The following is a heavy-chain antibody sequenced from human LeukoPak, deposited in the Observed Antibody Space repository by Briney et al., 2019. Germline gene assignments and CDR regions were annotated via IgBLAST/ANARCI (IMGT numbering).Heavy chain of an antibody. CDR2: ISAYNGNT. V-gene: IGHV1-18*01. CDR1: GYTFTSYG. Sequence: ASVKVSCRASGYTFTSYGISWVRQAPGQGVEWMGWISAYNGNTNYAQKLQGRVTMTTDTSTSTAYMELRSLRSDDTAVYYCARDSVVVVAASDWFDPWGQGTLVTVSS. D-gene: IGHD2-15*01. CDR3: ARDSVVVVAASDWFDP. J-gene: IGHJ5*02.